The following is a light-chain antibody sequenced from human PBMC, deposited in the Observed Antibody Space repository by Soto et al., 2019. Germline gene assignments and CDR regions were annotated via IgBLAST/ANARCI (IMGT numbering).Light chain of an antibody. CDR2: KVD. CDR3: SSYTTVPSPQWV. V-gene: IGLV2-14*01. Sequence: QSVLTQPASVSGSPGQSITIPCSGRSSDLGGLNYVSWYQQHPGKVPKLIIYKVDNRRSGISDRFSASKSGNTASLTISGLQAEDEAHYYCSSYTTVPSPQWVFAGGTKVTVL. CDR1: SSDLGGLNY. J-gene: IGLJ3*02.